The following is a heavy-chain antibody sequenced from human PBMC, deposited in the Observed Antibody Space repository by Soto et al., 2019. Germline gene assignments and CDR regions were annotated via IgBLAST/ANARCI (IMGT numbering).Heavy chain of an antibody. J-gene: IGHJ5*02. CDR3: PGPDRPVAERRWFHT. CDR2: VHYSGNT. Sequence: SETLSLTCTVSGYCISSGYHWAWIRQPPGKGLEWLGSVHYSGNTYYNPSLKSRLTISVDKSKNQFSLNLSSVTAADTAVYYSPGPDRPVAERRWFHTPGQATLRTVSS. D-gene: IGHD5-12*01. CDR1: GYCISSGYH. V-gene: IGHV4-38-2*02.